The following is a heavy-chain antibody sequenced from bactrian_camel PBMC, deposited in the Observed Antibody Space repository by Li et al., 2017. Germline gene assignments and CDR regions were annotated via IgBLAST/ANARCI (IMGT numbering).Heavy chain of an antibody. D-gene: IGHD3*01. CDR1: GFTFSNYH. J-gene: IGHJ4*01. CDR2: INSGGGST. Sequence: VQLVESGGGLVQPGGSLRLSCAASGFTFSNYHMSWVRQAPGKGLEWVSAINSGGGSTYYADSVKGRFTISRDNAKNTVYLQLNSLKTEDMAMYYCAKGVRDTVRYPKNYDALGQGTQVTVS. V-gene: IGHV3S40*01.